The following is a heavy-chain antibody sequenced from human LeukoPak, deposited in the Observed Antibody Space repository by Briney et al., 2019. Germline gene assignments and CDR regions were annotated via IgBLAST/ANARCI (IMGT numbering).Heavy chain of an antibody. D-gene: IGHD2-2*01. V-gene: IGHV5-51*01. Sequence: GESLKIACKGSGYSFTCYWISWVRQMPGKGLEWMGIIYPGDSDTRYSPSFQGQVTISADKSISTAYLQWSSLKASDTAMYYCARQFVVVPAAIFWFDPWGQGTLVTVSS. CDR3: ARQFVVVPAAIFWFDP. CDR1: GYSFTCYW. CDR2: IYPGDSDT. J-gene: IGHJ5*02.